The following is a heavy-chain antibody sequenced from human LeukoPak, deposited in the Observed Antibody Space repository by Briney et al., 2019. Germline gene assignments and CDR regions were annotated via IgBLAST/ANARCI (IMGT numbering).Heavy chain of an antibody. Sequence: GGSLRLSCAASGLTLNSYAMRGVRQAPGKGLEWVSAISGSGGSTYYADSVKGRFTISRDNSKNTLYLQMNSLRAEDTAVYYCAKDPLDYGDYVWVFGYWGQGTLVTVSS. CDR2: ISGSGGST. CDR3: AKDPLDYGDYVWVFGY. D-gene: IGHD4-17*01. J-gene: IGHJ4*02. CDR1: GLTLNSYA. V-gene: IGHV3-23*01.